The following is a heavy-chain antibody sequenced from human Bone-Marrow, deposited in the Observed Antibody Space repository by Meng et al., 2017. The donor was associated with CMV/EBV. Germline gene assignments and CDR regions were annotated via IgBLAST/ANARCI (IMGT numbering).Heavy chain of an antibody. CDR2: MNHSRST. J-gene: IGHJ4*02. D-gene: IGHD3-22*01. CDR1: FDRYT. CDR3: AKAGPYYYDSSGYYFAFDY. Sequence: FDRYTWSAIRRPRGEGLEWIGGMNHSRSTSGNPYHKSRVTISVDTTKNQFSLKLSSVTAADTAVYYCAKAGPYYYDSSGYYFAFDYWGQGTLVTVSS. V-gene: IGHV4-34*01.